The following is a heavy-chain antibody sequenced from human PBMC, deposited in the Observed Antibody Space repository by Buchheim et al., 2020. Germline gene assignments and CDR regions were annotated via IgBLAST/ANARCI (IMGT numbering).Heavy chain of an antibody. CDR1: GFTFSSYA. CDR3: AKDLIAAAGTSLTYYYYYGMDV. Sequence: VQLVESGGGVVQPGRSLRLSCAASGFTFSSYAMHWVRQAPGKGLEWVAVISYDGSNKYYADSVKGRFTISRDNSKNTLYLQMNSLRAEDTAVYYCAKDLIAAAGTSLTYYYYYGMDVWGQGTT. CDR2: ISYDGSNK. J-gene: IGHJ6*02. V-gene: IGHV3-30-3*01. D-gene: IGHD6-13*01.